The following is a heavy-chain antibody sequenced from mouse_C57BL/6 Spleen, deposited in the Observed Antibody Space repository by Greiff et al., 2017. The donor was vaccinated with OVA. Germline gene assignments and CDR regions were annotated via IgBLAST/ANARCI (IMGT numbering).Heavy chain of an antibody. J-gene: IGHJ2*01. CDR2: IDPANGTT. CDR1: GFNIKNTY. D-gene: IGHD2-2*01. CDR3: AYGYSLYYCCY. V-gene: IGHV14-3*01. Sequence: VQLQQSVAELVSPGASVKLSCTASGFNIKNTYMNWVKQRPEQGLEWNGRIDPANGTTKYDPKFHSNATITADTSYNPAYLQLSSLTSEDTAIYYCAYGYSLYYCCYWGQGATLTVSS.